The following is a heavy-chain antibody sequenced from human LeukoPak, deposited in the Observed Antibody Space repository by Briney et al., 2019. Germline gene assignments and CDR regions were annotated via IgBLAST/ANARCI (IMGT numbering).Heavy chain of an antibody. CDR2: MNPKSGKT. CDR1: GYTFTNYE. V-gene: IGHV1-8*03. D-gene: IGHD3-16*01. J-gene: IGHJ6*03. CDR3: ARGGANDYYYFYMDV. Sequence: ASVKVSCKASGYTFTNYEVNWVRQATGQGLEWMGWMNPKSGKTGYAQRFQGRLTITRNTSISTAYMELSTLRSEDTAVYYCARGGANDYYYFYMDVWGKGTTVTVSS.